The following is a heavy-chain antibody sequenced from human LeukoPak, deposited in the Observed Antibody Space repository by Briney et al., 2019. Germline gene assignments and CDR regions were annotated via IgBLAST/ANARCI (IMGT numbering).Heavy chain of an antibody. CDR1: GYTFSGHY. Sequence: ASVKVSCKASGYTFSGHYLHWVRQAPGQGLEWMGRINPNTGVTQYTENFQGRVTMTGDTSTSTVYMELSSLRSEDTAVYYCARDLRWLQVDYWGQGTLVTVSS. CDR3: ARDLRWLQVDY. CDR2: INPNTGVT. V-gene: IGHV1-2*06. J-gene: IGHJ4*02. D-gene: IGHD5-24*01.